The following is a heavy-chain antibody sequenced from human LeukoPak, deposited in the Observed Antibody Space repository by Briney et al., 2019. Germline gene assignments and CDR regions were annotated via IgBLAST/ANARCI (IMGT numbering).Heavy chain of an antibody. V-gene: IGHV4-61*05. J-gene: IGHJ3*02. Sequence: SETLSLTCTVSGGSISSSSFYWSWIRQPPGKGLEWIGYIYYSGSTNYNPSLKSRVTISVGTSKNQFSLKLSSVTAADTAVYYCARRNNGFDIWGQGTMVTVSS. CDR2: IYYSGST. CDR3: ARRNNGFDI. D-gene: IGHD1-14*01. CDR1: GGSISSSSFY.